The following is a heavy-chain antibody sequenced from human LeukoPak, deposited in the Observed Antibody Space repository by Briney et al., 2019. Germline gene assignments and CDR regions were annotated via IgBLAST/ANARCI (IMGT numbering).Heavy chain of an antibody. CDR2: IRYDGSNK. D-gene: IGHD6-13*01. J-gene: IGHJ4*02. CDR3: AKDGGSSWYGFDY. CDR1: GFTFSSYG. V-gene: IGHV3-30*02. Sequence: GGSLRLACAASGFTFSSYGMHWVRQAPGKGLEWVAFIRYDGSNKYYAVSVKGRFTISRDNSKNTLYLQMNSLRAEDTAVYYCAKDGGSSWYGFDYWGQGTLVTVSS.